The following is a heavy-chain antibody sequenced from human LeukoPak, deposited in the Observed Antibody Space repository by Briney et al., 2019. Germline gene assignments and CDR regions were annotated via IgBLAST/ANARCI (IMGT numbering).Heavy chain of an antibody. D-gene: IGHD2-2*01. J-gene: IGHJ4*02. CDR3: AKGDIVVVPAAKEPDFDY. CDR1: GFAFDDYA. V-gene: IGHV3-23*01. CDR2: ISGSGGST. Sequence: GRSLRLSCAGSGFAFDDYAMHWVRQAPGKGLEWVSAISGSGGSTYYADSVKGRFTISRDNSKNTLYLQMNSLRAEDTAVYYCAKGDIVVVPAAKEPDFDYWGQGTLVTVSS.